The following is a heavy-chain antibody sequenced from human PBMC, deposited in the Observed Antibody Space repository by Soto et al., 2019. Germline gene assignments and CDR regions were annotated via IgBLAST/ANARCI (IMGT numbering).Heavy chain of an antibody. CDR2: INPNGGYT. Sequence: QVQLVQSGAEVKKPGASVKVSCKTSGYDFFKYNMHWVRQAAGQGLEWMGVINPNGGYTRHAQKFQGRVIMTRDTSSKILYMELSGLTSEDTAMYYCTRADSDVVILPDVRPLFDLWGQGALVTVSS. CDR1: GYDFFKYN. J-gene: IGHJ4*02. V-gene: IGHV1-46*01. D-gene: IGHD2-21*02. CDR3: TRADSDVVILPDVRPLFDL.